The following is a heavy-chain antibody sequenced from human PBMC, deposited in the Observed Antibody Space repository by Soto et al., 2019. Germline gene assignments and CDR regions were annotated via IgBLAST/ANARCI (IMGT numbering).Heavy chain of an antibody. CDR1: GGSISSGDYY. CDR2: IYYSGST. V-gene: IGHV4-30-4*01. J-gene: IGHJ4*02. CDR3: ARDYYASSGYYAFSLD. Sequence: PSETLSLTCTVCGGSISSGDYYWSWIRQPPGKGLEWIGYIYYSGSTYYNPSLKSRVTISVDTSKNQFSLKLSSVTAADTAVYYCARDYYASSGYYAFSLDWGQGTLVAVSS. D-gene: IGHD3-22*01.